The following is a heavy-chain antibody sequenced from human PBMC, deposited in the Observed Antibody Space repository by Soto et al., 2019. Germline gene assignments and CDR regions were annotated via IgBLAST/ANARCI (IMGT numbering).Heavy chain of an antibody. CDR1: GFTFSSYA. J-gene: IGHJ5*02. D-gene: IGHD2-15*01. V-gene: IGHV3-30-3*01. CDR2: ISYDGSNK. Sequence: GGSLRLSCAASGFTFSSYAMHWVRQAPGKGLEWVAVISYDGSNKYYADSVKGRFTISRDNSKNTLYLQMNSLRAEDTAVYYCARDHSIRVYCSGGSCYSDRRATNWFDPWGQGTLVTVSS. CDR3: ARDHSIRVYCSGGSCYSDRRATNWFDP.